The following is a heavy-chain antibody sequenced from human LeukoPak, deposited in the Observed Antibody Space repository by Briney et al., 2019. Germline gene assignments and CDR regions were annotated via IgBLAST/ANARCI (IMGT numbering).Heavy chain of an antibody. CDR2: ISYDGSNK. D-gene: IGHD4-23*01. CDR3: ASWVVTPIDY. CDR1: GFTFSSYA. J-gene: IGHJ4*02. V-gene: IGHV3-30-3*01. Sequence: TGGSLRLSCAASGFTFSSYAMHWVRQAPGKGLEWVAVISYDGSNKYYADSVKGRFTISRDNAKNSLYLQMNSLRAEDTAVYYCASWVVTPIDYWGQGTLVTVSS.